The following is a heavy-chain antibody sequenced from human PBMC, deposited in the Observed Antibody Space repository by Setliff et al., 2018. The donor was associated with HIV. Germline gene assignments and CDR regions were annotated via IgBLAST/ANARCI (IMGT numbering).Heavy chain of an antibody. V-gene: IGHV4-61*10. CDR1: GDSLTNGGAH. CDR3: AIDVVGGWLRPMPDY. D-gene: IGHD2-2*01. CDR2: IYVSRRT. Sequence: SETLSLTCAVSGDSLTNGGAHWSWIRQPAGKGLEWIGQIYVSRRTNYNPSLTSRVTISLDRSLNQFYLRSDDTAVYYCAIDVVGGWLRPMPDYWGQGTLVTVSS. J-gene: IGHJ4*02.